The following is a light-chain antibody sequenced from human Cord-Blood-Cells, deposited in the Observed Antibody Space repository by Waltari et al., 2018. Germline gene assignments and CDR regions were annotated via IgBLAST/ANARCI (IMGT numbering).Light chain of an antibody. CDR1: SSDVGSYNL. CDR2: EGS. Sequence: QSALTQPASVSGSPGQSITISCTGTSSDVGSYNLVSWYQQHPGKAPKLMIYEGSKRPAGVSNRFSGAKSGHTASLTISGPQGEDEADYYCCSYAGSSTWVFGGETKLTVL. J-gene: IGLJ3*02. CDR3: CSYAGSSTWV. V-gene: IGLV2-23*01.